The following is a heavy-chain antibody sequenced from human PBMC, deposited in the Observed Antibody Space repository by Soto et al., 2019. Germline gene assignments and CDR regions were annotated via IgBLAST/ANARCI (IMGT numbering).Heavy chain of an antibody. V-gene: IGHV3-74*01. Sequence: GGSLRLSCAASGFTFSSYWMHWVRQAPGKGLVWVSRINSDGSSTSYADSVKGRFTISRDNAKNTLYLQMNSLRAEDTAVYYCARVWGYYDSSGYYAFDIWGQGTMVTVSS. J-gene: IGHJ3*02. D-gene: IGHD3-22*01. CDR2: INSDGSST. CDR3: ARVWGYYDSSGYYAFDI. CDR1: GFTFSSYW.